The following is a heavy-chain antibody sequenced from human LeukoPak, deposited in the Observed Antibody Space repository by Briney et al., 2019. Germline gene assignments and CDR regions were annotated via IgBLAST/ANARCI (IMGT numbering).Heavy chain of an antibody. V-gene: IGHV1-69*13. CDR1: GGTFSSYA. CDR3: AREVAVAGTVSYFYYYGMDV. D-gene: IGHD6-19*01. CDR2: IIAIFGTA. Sequence: SVKVSCKASGGTFSSYAISWVRQAPGQGLEWMGGIIAIFGTANYAQKFQGRVTITADESTSTAYMELSSLRSEDTAVYYCAREVAVAGTVSYFYYYGMDVWGQGTTVTVSS. J-gene: IGHJ6*02.